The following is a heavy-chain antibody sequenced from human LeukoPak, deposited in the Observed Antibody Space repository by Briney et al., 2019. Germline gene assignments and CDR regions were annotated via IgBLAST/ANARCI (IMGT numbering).Heavy chain of an antibody. Sequence: GGSLRLSCAASGFTFSSYAMSWVRQAPGKGLEWGSAISGSGGSTYYADPVKGRFTISRDNSKNTLYLQMNSLRAEDTAVYYCAKDRASWIQLRDAFDIWAQGTMVTVSS. V-gene: IGHV3-23*01. CDR1: GFTFSSYA. J-gene: IGHJ3*02. D-gene: IGHD5-18*01. CDR2: ISGSGGST. CDR3: AKDRASWIQLRDAFDI.